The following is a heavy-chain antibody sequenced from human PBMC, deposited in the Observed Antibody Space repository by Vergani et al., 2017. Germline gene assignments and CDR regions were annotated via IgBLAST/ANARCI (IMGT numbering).Heavy chain of an antibody. D-gene: IGHD2-15*01. CDR1: GGTFSSYS. Sequence: VQLVQSGAEVKKPGSSVKVSCKASGGTFSSYSMNWVRQAPGKGLEWVSSISSSSSYIYYADSVKGRFTISRDNAKNSLYLQMNSLRAEDTAVYYCARDGMVVVVAATDYMDVWGKGTTVTVSS. CDR2: ISSSSSYI. V-gene: IGHV3-21*01. J-gene: IGHJ6*03. CDR3: ARDGMVVVVAATDYMDV.